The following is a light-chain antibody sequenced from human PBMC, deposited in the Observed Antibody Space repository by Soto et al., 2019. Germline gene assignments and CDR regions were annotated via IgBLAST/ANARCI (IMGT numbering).Light chain of an antibody. CDR1: QSINSN. Sequence: IMFTESPDPLSLSPRERATLSCRASQSINSNLTWYQQKPGQAPRLLIYGASTRATGIPARFSGSGSGTEFTLTISSLQPDDFATYYCQQYNSYSETFGQGTKVDI. CDR3: QQYNSYSET. CDR2: GAS. V-gene: IGKV3-15*01. J-gene: IGKJ1*01.